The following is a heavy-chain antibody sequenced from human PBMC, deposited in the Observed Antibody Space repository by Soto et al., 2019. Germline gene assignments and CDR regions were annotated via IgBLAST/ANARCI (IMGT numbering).Heavy chain of an antibody. J-gene: IGHJ1*01. V-gene: IGHV3-30-3*01. Sequence: AGGSLRLSCAASAFTFSSCGMHGVRQAPGKGLEWVAVISYDGSNKYCADSVKGRFTISRDNYKNTLYLQMNRLRDEDKAVYYCVRDGYRYRQYQFAYWAQGTFVTVSS. CDR2: ISYDGSNK. CDR3: VRDGYRYRQYQFAY. CDR1: AFTFSSCG. D-gene: IGHD5-18*01.